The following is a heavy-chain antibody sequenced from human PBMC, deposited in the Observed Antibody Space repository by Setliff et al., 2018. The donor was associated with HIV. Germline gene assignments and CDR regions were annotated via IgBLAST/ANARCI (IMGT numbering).Heavy chain of an antibody. CDR3: ARVHGYYDSSGYSLDAFDI. V-gene: IGHV3-33*01. J-gene: IGHJ3*02. CDR1: GFTFSTYA. Sequence: GGSLRLSCAASGFTFSTYAMHWVRQAPGKGPEWVALIWYDGSNKYYADSVKGRFTISRDNSKNTLYLQMNSLRAEDTAVYYCARVHGYYDSSGYSLDAFDIWGQGTMVTVSS. D-gene: IGHD3-22*01. CDR2: IWYDGSNK.